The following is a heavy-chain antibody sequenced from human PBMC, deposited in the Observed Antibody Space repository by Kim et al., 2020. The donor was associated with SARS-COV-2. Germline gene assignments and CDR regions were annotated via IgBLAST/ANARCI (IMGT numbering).Heavy chain of an antibody. CDR2: INHSGST. J-gene: IGHJ5*02. CDR1: GGSFSGYY. V-gene: IGHV4-34*01. D-gene: IGHD6-13*01. CDR3: ARGGENIAAAGGWLDP. Sequence: SETLSLTCAVYGGSFSGYYWSWIRQPPGKGLEWIGEINHSGSTNYNPSLKSRVTISVDTSKNQFSLKLSSVTAADTAVYYCARGGENIAAAGGWLDPWG.